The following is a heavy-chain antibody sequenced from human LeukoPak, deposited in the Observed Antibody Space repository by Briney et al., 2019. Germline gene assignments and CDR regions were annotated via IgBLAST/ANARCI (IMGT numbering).Heavy chain of an antibody. Sequence: SETLSLTCTVSGGSISSYYWSWNRQPPGKGLEWIGYIYYSGSTNYNPSLKSRVTISVDTSKNQFSLKLSSVTAADTAVYYCARAGDSSGYLGGPFDYWGQGTLVTVSS. CDR1: GGSISSYY. CDR3: ARAGDSSGYLGGPFDY. CDR2: IYYSGST. J-gene: IGHJ4*02. V-gene: IGHV4-59*01. D-gene: IGHD3-22*01.